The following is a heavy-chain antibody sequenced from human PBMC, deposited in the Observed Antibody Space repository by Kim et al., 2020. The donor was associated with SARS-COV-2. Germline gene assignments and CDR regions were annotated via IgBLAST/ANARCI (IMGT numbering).Heavy chain of an antibody. V-gene: IGHV3-74*01. CDR3: AREYEEGSNEHPLFDY. CDR2: LKSDGSIT. CDR1: EFTFSSYW. J-gene: IGHJ4*01. D-gene: IGHD4-4*01. Sequence: GGSLRLSCVASEFTFSSYWMQWVRQAPGKGLVWVSRLKSDGSITSYADSVRGRFTISRDNAKNTLYLQMNSLTVEDTALYYCAREYEEGSNEHPLFDYWG.